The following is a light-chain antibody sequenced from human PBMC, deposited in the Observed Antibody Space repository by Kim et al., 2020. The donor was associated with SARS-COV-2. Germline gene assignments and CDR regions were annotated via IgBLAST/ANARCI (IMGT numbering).Light chain of an antibody. J-gene: IGLJ1*01. CDR1: SSDVGGYNY. Sequence: GQSITTSSTRTSSDVGGYNYVSWYQQHPSKAPKLMIYDVSNRPSGVSNRFSGSTSDNTASLTISGLQAEDEADYYCSSYTSSSTLVFGTGTKVTVL. CDR2: DVS. CDR3: SSYTSSSTLV. V-gene: IGLV2-14*04.